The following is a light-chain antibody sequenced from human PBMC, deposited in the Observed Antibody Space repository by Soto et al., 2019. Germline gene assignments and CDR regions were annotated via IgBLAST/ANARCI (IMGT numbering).Light chain of an antibody. CDR3: QQYGSSVTWT. Sequence: EVVLTQSPGTVSLSPEERATLSCRASQSVTSNYLAWYQQKPGQAPRLLIYAASSRATGIPDRFSGSGSGNDFTLSISRLEPEDFAVYYCQQYGSSVTWTFGQGTKVEIK. CDR1: QSVTSNY. V-gene: IGKV3-20*01. CDR2: AAS. J-gene: IGKJ1*01.